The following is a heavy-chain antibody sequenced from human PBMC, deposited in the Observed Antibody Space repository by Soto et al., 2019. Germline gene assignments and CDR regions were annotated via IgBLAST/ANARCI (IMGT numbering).Heavy chain of an antibody. V-gene: IGHV3-7*01. Sequence: GGSLRLSCAASGFTFSSYWMSWVRQAPGKGLEWVANIKQDGSEKYYVDSVKGRFTISRDNAKNSLYLQMNSLRAEDTAVYYCARDVIVVVPAHYYYYMDVWGEGTTVTVSS. J-gene: IGHJ6*03. CDR3: ARDVIVVVPAHYYYYMDV. CDR2: IKQDGSEK. D-gene: IGHD2-2*01. CDR1: GFTFSSYW.